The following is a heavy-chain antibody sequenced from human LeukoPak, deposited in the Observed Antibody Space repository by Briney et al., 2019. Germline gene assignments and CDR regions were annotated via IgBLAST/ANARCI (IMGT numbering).Heavy chain of an antibody. J-gene: IGHJ4*02. CDR3: ATRNRITIFGVVRSQFDY. D-gene: IGHD3-3*01. CDR1: GFTFSSYA. CDR2: ISGSGGST. V-gene: IGHV3-23*01. Sequence: SGGSLRLSCAASGFTFSSYAMSWVRQAPGKGLEWVSAISGSGGSTYYADSVKGRFTISRDNSKNTLYLQMNSLRAEDTAVYYCATRNRITIFGVVRSQFDYWGQGTLVTVSS.